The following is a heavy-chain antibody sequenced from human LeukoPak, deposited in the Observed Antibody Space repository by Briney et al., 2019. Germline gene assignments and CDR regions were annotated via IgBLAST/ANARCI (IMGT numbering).Heavy chain of an antibody. CDR3: ARLQSIGTAAGTIDY. CDR1: GYSFTSYW. J-gene: IGHJ4*02. CDR2: IYPGDSDT. D-gene: IGHD6-13*01. Sequence: GESLKISCNGSGYSFTSYWIGWLRQMPGKGLEWRGVIYPGDSDTRYSPSFQGQVTISADKSISTAYLQWSSLKASDTAMYYCARLQSIGTAAGTIDYWGQGTLVTISS. V-gene: IGHV5-51*01.